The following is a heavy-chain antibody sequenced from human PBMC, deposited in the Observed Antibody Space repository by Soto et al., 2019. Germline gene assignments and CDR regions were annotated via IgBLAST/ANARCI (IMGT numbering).Heavy chain of an antibody. J-gene: IGHJ4*02. V-gene: IGHV3-30*18. CDR1: GFTFSSYV. CDR3: AKDRGWLQSLGY. Sequence: QVQLVESGGGVVQPGRSLRLSCAASGFTFSSYVMHWVRQAPGKGLEWVAVISYDGSNKYYADSVKGRFTISRDNSKNTLYLQMNSQRAEDTAVYYCAKDRGWLQSLGYWGQGTLVTVSS. D-gene: IGHD5-18*01. CDR2: ISYDGSNK.